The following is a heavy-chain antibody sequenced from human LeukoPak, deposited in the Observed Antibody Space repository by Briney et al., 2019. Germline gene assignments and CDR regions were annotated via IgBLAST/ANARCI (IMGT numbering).Heavy chain of an antibody. J-gene: IGHJ4*02. CDR1: GGSLSSYY. CDR3: ARGGAYSWNWWYFEY. V-gene: IGHV4-59*01. CDR2: IYYTGTT. Sequence: PSETLSLTCSVSGGSLSSYYWSWIRQPPGKGLEWIGYIYYTGTTNYSPSLKSRVTISVDTSKNQFSLELSSVTDADTAVYYCARGGAYSWNWWYFEYWGQGTLVTVSS. D-gene: IGHD1-1*01.